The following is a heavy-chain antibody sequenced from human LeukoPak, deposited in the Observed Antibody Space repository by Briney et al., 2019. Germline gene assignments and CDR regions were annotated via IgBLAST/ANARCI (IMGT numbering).Heavy chain of an antibody. CDR3: AKTAGFDWLFDY. CDR2: IYSDNT. CDR1: GFTVSSNS. V-gene: IGHV3-53*01. J-gene: IGHJ4*02. Sequence: GGSLRLSCTVSGFTVSSNSMSWVRQAPGKGLEWVSFIYSDNTHYSDSVKGRFTISRDNSKNTLYLQMNSLRAEDTAVYYCAKTAGFDWLFDYWGQGTLVTVSS. D-gene: IGHD3-9*01.